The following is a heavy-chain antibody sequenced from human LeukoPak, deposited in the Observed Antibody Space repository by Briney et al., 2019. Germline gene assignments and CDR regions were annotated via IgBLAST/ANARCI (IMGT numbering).Heavy chain of an antibody. J-gene: IGHJ4*02. CDR3: AREASSGWSQGLDY. D-gene: IGHD6-19*01. V-gene: IGHV3-30-3*01. Sequence: GGSLRLSCAASGFTFSSYAMHWVRQAPGEGLEWVAVTSYDGSNKYYADSVKGRFTISRDNSKNTLYLQMSSLRAEDTAVYYCAREASSGWSQGLDYWGQGTLVTVSS. CDR1: GFTFSSYA. CDR2: TSYDGSNK.